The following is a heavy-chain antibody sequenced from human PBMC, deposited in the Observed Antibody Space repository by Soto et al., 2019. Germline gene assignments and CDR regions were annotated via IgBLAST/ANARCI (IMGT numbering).Heavy chain of an antibody. CDR2: IYHSGRT. D-gene: IGHD3-16*02. CDR3: ARMRGLGEISPYFDS. CDR1: GGSISDYQ. Sequence: QVQLQESGPGLVKPSATLSLTCSISGGSISDYQWNWIRQPPGKGLEWIGYIYHSGRTNYNPSLNSRVNISLDTSAKQFSLRLRSVTAADTDVYYCARMRGLGEISPYFDSWGQGALVTVSS. V-gene: IGHV4-59*01. J-gene: IGHJ4*02.